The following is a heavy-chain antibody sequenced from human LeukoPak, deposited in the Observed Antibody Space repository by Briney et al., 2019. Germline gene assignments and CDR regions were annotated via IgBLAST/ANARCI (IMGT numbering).Heavy chain of an antibody. CDR2: ISSGGSTI. CDR3: ARRAAAGRCFDN. D-gene: IGHD6-13*01. Sequence: PGGSLRLSCAVSGFTFSDYYMSWIRQAPGKGLEWGSYISSGGSTISHADSVKGRFTISRDNAENSLYLQMNSLRAGDTGVYYCARRAAAGRCFDNGGQGKRATVSS. V-gene: IGHV3-11*01. J-gene: IGHJ4*02. CDR1: GFTFSDYY.